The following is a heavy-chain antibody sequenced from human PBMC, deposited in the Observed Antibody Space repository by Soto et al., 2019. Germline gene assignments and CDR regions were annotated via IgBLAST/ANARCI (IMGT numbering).Heavy chain of an antibody. CDR3: CSLDYGQGD. CDR1: GYTFTNHH. Sequence: QVQLAQSGAEVKKPGASVKVSCKASGYTFTNHHMHWVRQVPGEGLEWMGMINPRGGGTNYPQKFQGRVTMTRDTSTSPAYTDLSRRTYADTALYSCCSLDYGQGDGGPGTLVTVSS. CDR2: INPRGGGT. J-gene: IGHJ4*02. V-gene: IGHV1-46*03. D-gene: IGHD3-10*01.